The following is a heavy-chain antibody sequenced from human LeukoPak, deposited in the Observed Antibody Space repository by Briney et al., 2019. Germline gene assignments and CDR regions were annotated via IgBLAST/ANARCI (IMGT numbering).Heavy chain of an antibody. CDR3: AISPSSITAAGSATDY. D-gene: IGHD6-13*01. Sequence: GGSLRLSCAASGFTFSSYGMHWVRQAPGKGLEWVAVIWYDGSNKYYADSVKGRFTISRDNSENTLYLQMNSLRAEDTAVYYCAISPSSITAAGSATDYWGQGTLVTVSS. J-gene: IGHJ4*02. V-gene: IGHV3-33*01. CDR2: IWYDGSNK. CDR1: GFTFSSYG.